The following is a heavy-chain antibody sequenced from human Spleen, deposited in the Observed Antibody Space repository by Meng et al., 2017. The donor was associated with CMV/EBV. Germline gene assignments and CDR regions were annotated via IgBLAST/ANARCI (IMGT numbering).Heavy chain of an antibody. CDR1: GFTFSSYN. V-gene: IGHV3-30-3*01. J-gene: IGHJ5*02. Sequence: LSCAASGFTFSSYNMHWVRQAPGKGLERVTFISYDVNTKYLDSVKGRFTISRDNSKNTLYLQMSGLRFEDTAVYYCARSGGTDPPIDHWGQGTLVTVSS. D-gene: IGHD2-15*01. CDR2: ISYDVNTK. CDR3: ARSGGTDPPIDH.